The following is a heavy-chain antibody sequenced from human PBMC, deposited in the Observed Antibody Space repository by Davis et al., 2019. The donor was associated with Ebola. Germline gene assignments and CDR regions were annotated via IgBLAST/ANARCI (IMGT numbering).Heavy chain of an antibody. CDR1: NGPISSHY. V-gene: IGHV4-59*11. Sequence: PGGSLRLSFTSSNGPISSHYCNWIRKPPEKGLQWVRIIYHSGRTHYNPSLKSRVSISADTSKNQFSLDLRSVTAADTAVYYCVRFGRGAYWGQGSLVTVSS. CDR2: IYHSGRT. J-gene: IGHJ4*02. CDR3: VRFGRGAY. D-gene: IGHD3-16*01.